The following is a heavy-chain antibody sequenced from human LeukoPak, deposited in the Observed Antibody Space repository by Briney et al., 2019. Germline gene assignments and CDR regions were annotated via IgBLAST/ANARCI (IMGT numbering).Heavy chain of an antibody. D-gene: IGHD4-23*01. V-gene: IGHV4-38-2*02. Sequence: SETLSLTCTVSGYSINSGYYWGWIRQPPGKGLELIGSIHHSGATYYNPSLQSRVTISVDTSKNQFSLKLNSVNPEDTAVYYCARGLTPNDYWGQGTLVTVSS. CDR2: IHHSGAT. J-gene: IGHJ4*02. CDR3: ARGLTPNDY. CDR1: GYSINSGYY.